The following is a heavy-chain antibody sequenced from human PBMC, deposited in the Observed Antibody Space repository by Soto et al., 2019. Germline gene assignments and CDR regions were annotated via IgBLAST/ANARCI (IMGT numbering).Heavy chain of an antibody. CDR1: CYAFSSYG. V-gene: IGHV1-18*01. J-gene: IGHJ5*02. D-gene: IGHD6-19*01. CDR2: ISAYNGNT. CDR3: ARVTVAVAGDWFDP. Sequence: GASGKVSSKGSCYAFSSYGISWGRQAPGQGLEWMGWISAYNGNTNYAQKLQGRVTMTTDTSTSTAYMELRSLRSDDTAVYYCARVTVAVAGDWFDPWGQGTLVTVSS.